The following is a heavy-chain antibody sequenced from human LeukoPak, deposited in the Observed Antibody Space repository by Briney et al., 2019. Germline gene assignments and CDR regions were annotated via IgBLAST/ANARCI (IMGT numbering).Heavy chain of an antibody. Sequence: ASVKVSCKASGYTFTSYYMHWVRQAPGPGLEWMGIIDPSGGSTSYAQKFQGRVTMTRYTSTSTVYMELSSLRSEDTAVYYCARAGATQSDAFDIWGQGTMVTVSS. D-gene: IGHD5-12*01. CDR3: ARAGATQSDAFDI. CDR1: GYTFTSYY. J-gene: IGHJ3*02. V-gene: IGHV1-46*01. CDR2: IDPSGGST.